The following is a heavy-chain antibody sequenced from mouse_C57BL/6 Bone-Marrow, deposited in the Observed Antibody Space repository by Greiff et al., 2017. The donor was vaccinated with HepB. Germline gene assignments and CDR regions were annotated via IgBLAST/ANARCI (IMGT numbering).Heavy chain of an antibody. J-gene: IGHJ4*01. D-gene: IGHD2-1*01. Sequence: EVHLVESGGGLVQPGESLKLSCESNEYEFPSHDMSWVRKTPEKRLELVAAINSDGGSTYYPDTMERRFIISRDNTKKTLYLQMSSLRSEDTALYYCASYYGNYGAYAMDYWGQGTSVIVSS. CDR1: EYEFPSHD. CDR3: ASYYGNYGAYAMDY. V-gene: IGHV5-2*01. CDR2: INSDGGST.